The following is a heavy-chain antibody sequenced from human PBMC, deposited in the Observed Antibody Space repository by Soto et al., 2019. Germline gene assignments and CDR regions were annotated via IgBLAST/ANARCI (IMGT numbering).Heavy chain of an antibody. Sequence: QVQLVESGGGVVQPGRSLRLSCAASGFTFSSYAMHWVRQAPGKGLEWVAVISYDGSNKYYADSVKGRFTISRDNSKNTLYLQMNSLRAEDTAVYYCARWGAIAAAGTPFDYWGQGTLVTVSS. D-gene: IGHD6-13*01. CDR1: GFTFSSYA. J-gene: IGHJ4*02. CDR2: ISYDGSNK. CDR3: ARWGAIAAAGTPFDY. V-gene: IGHV3-30-3*01.